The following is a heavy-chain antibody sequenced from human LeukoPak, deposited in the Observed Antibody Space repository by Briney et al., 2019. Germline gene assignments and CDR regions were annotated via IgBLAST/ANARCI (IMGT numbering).Heavy chain of an antibody. J-gene: IGHJ4*02. CDR3: ATQSGGVVF. CDR1: GFTFRSYW. D-gene: IGHD2-15*01. Sequence: GGSLRLSCAASGFTFRSYWMNWVRQAPGKGLEWVANIAQDGSEKNYVDSVKGRFTTSRDNAKTSLFLQMNSLRAEDAAIYYCATQSGGVVFWGPGTLVTVSS. V-gene: IGHV3-7*01. CDR2: IAQDGSEK.